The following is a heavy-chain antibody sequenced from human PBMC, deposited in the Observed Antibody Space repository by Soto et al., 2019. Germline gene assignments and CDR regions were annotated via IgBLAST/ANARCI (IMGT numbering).Heavy chain of an antibody. Sequence: QVQLVQSGAEVKKPGASVKVSCKASGYTFTSYGISWVRQAPGQGLEWMGWISAYNGNTNYAQKLQGRVTMTTDTSTSTAYMELRSRRDDGTAGYYCARANEGGPRGYNWFGPWGPGTLVTGSS. CDR3: ARANEGGPRGYNWFGP. CDR2: ISAYNGNT. J-gene: IGHJ5*02. V-gene: IGHV1-18*01. CDR1: GYTFTSYG. D-gene: IGHD1-26*01.